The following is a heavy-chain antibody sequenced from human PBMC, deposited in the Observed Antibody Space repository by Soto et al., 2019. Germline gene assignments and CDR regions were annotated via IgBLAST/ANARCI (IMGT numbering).Heavy chain of an antibody. J-gene: IGHJ6*02. Sequence: PRLSFAGSGFTFGTYSMNWVRQAAGKGLEWIAYISYDSDTIQYADSVKGRFTISRDNAKNSLYLQMNSLRDEDTAVYYCARLYYDYVWGQGTTVTVSS. CDR1: GFTFGTYS. V-gene: IGHV3-48*02. CDR2: ISYDSDTI. D-gene: IGHD3-3*01. CDR3: ARLYYDYV.